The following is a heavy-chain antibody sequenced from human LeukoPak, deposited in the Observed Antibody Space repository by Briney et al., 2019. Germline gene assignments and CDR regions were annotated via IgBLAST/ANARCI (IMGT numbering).Heavy chain of an antibody. J-gene: IGHJ4*02. CDR3: AKLQSVVIPAAMLGFDY. Sequence: GGSLRLSCAAAGFTFSKFAMHWVRQAPGKGLEWVAVVSYDGSYKYYADSVKGRFTISRDNSRDTLSVQINSLRAEDTAVYYCAKLQSVVIPAAMLGFDYWGQGILVTVSS. CDR2: VSYDGSYK. V-gene: IGHV3-30*04. D-gene: IGHD2-2*01. CDR1: GFTFSKFA.